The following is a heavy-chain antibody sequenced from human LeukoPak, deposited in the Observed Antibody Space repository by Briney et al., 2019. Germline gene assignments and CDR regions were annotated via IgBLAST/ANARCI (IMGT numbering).Heavy chain of an antibody. CDR2: ISSNGGST. J-gene: IGHJ4*02. D-gene: IGHD3-22*01. CDR3: VKAPRPVITHQYILDY. V-gene: IGHV3-64D*06. CDR1: GFTFSSYA. Sequence: GGSLRLSCSASGFTFSSYAMHWVRQAPGKGLEYVSAISSNGGSTYYADSVKGRFTISRDNSKNTLYLQMSSLRAEDMAVYYCVKAPRPVITHQYILDYWGQGTLVTVSS.